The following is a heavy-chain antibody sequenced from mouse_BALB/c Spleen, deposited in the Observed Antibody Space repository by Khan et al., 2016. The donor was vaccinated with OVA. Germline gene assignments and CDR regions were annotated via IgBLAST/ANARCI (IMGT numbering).Heavy chain of an antibody. J-gene: IGHJ2*01. CDR1: GYTFTNYG. CDR3: ARGGGGNYFDY. V-gene: IGHV9-3-1*01. CDR2: INTYTGEP. Sequence: QIQLVQSGPELKKPGETVKISCKASGYTFTNYGMNWVKQAPGKGLKWMGWINTYTGEPTYADDFKGRFAFSLETSASTAYLQINNLKNEDTATYFCARGGGGNYFDYWGQGTTLTVSS.